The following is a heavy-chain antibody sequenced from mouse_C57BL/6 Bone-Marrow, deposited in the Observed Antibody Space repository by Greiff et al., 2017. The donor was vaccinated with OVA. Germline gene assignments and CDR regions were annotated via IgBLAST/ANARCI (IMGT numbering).Heavy chain of an antibody. CDR3: RPFYYGSSLAY. V-gene: IGHV1-83*01. CDR1: YTFTDYYM. D-gene: IGHD1-1*01. Sequence: VQLQQSGPELVKPGASVKMSCKASGYTFTDYYMHWVKQKPGKGLEWIGEIYPGSGNTYYNEKFKGKATLTADTSSNTAYLQLSSLTSEDTAIYYCARPFYYGSSLAYWGQGTLVTVSA. J-gene: IGHJ3*01. CDR2: YPGSGNTY.